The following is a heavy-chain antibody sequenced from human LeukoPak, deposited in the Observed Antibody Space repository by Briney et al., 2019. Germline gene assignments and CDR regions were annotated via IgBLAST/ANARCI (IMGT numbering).Heavy chain of an antibody. J-gene: IGHJ6*02. V-gene: IGHV3-9*01. D-gene: IGHD3-9*01. CDR2: ISWNSGSI. Sequence: GRSLRLSCAASGFTLDDYAMHWVRQAPGKGLEWVSGISWNSGSIGYADSVKGRFTISRDNAKNSLYLQMNSLRAEDTALYYCAKDLTRGGYYYYGMDVWGQGTTVTVSS. CDR1: GFTLDDYA. CDR3: AKDLTRGGYYYYGMDV.